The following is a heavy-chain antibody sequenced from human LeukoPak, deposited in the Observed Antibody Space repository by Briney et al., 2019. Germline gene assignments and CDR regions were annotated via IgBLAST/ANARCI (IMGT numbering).Heavy chain of an antibody. CDR2: INHSGST. V-gene: IGHV4-34*01. Sequence: KPSETLSLTCAVYGGSFSGYYWSWIRQPPGKGLEWIGEINHSGSTNYNPSLKSRVTISVDTSKNQFSLKLSSVTAADTAVYYCARVGGATSDYWGQGTLVTVSS. D-gene: IGHD1-26*01. CDR3: ARVGGATSDY. CDR1: GGSFSGYY. J-gene: IGHJ4*02.